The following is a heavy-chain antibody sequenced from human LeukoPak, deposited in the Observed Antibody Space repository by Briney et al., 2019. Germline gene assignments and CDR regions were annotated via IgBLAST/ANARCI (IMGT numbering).Heavy chain of an antibody. J-gene: IGHJ5*02. CDR2: ISHSGST. Sequence: SETLSLTCAVYGGSFSGYHWSWIRQPPGKGLEWIGKISHSGSTSYNPSLESRATISVDTPKNQLSLKMSSVTAADTAVYYCARETMVRGVISGWFDPWGQGTLVTVSS. D-gene: IGHD3-10*01. V-gene: IGHV4-34*01. CDR1: GGSFSGYH. CDR3: ARETMVRGVISGWFDP.